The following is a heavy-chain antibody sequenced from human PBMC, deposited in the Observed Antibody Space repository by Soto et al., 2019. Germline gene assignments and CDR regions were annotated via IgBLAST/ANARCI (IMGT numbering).Heavy chain of an antibody. CDR3: ARGARGVPAAILGFWFDP. J-gene: IGHJ5*02. CDR1: GFTFSSYS. Sequence: GGSLRLSCAASGFTFSSYSMNWVRQAPGKGLEWVSSISSSSSYIYYADSVKGRFTISRDNAKNSVYLQMNSLRAEDTAVYYCARGARGVPAAILGFWFDPWGQGTLVTVSS. CDR2: ISSSSSYI. V-gene: IGHV3-21*01. D-gene: IGHD2-2*01.